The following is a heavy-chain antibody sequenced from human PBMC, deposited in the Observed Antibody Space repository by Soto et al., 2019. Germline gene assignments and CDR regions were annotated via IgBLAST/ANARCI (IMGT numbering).Heavy chain of an antibody. V-gene: IGHV3-23*01. CDR3: AFLGIKNLLDAFDI. J-gene: IGHJ3*02. CDR1: GFTVSSNY. CDR2: ISGSGGST. D-gene: IGHD7-27*01. Sequence: GGSLRLSCAASGFTVSSNYMSWVRQAPGKGLEWVSAISGSGGSTYYADSVKGRFTISRDNSKNTLYLQMNSLRAEDTAVYYCAFLGIKNLLDAFDIWGQGTMVTVSS.